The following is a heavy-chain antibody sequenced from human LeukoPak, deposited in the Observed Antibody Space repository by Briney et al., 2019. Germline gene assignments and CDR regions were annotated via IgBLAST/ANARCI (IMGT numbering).Heavy chain of an antibody. CDR2: ISSSGSTI. V-gene: IGHV3-48*03. CDR1: GFTFSSYE. CDR3: ARGSSGIRFDY. Sequence: GGSLRLSRAASGFTFSSYEMNWFRQVPGKGLEWVSYISSSGSTIYYADSVKGRFTISRDNAKNSLYLQMNSLRAEDTAAYYCARGSSGIRFDYWGQGTLVTVSS. J-gene: IGHJ4*02. D-gene: IGHD3-10*01.